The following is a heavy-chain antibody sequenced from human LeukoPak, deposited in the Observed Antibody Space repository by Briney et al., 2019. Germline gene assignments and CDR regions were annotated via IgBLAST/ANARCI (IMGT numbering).Heavy chain of an antibody. CDR2: ISTSGGST. Sequence: SGGSLRLSCAASGFTFSSYAMSWVRQAPGKGLEWVSGISTSGGSTSYADSVKGRFTISRDTPRNTLYMQMNSLRAEDTAVYYCAIMHRYYDGSGYWVQWGQGTLVTVSS. CDR3: AIMHRYYDGSGYWVQ. D-gene: IGHD3-22*01. V-gene: IGHV3-23*01. J-gene: IGHJ4*02. CDR1: GFTFSSYA.